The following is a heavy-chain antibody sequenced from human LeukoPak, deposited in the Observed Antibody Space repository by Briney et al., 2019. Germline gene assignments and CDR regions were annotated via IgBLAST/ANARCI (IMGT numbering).Heavy chain of an antibody. V-gene: IGHV1-18*01. D-gene: IGHD6-13*01. CDR2: IIVFNGDT. J-gene: IGHJ4*02. CDR1: RYTFTSYG. CDR3: SIYPVSFSSSWHYYFDY. Sequence: EGSVKVSCKASRYTFTSYGITWVRPAPGQGLGWMGWIIVFNGDTNYTRKPQGRVITTTETSTRTGYMVMRRLGSEETGLSYSSIYPVSFSSSWHYYFDYWGQGTLVTVSS.